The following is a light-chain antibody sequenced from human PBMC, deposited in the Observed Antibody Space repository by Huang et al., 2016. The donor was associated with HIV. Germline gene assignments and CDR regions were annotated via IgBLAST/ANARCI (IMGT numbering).Light chain of an antibody. CDR3: QQRSNRPLT. CDR1: QSVNTF. Sequence: EIVLTQSPATLSLSPGERATLSCRASQSVNTFFAWYQQKPGQAPRLLIYEAANRATGIPASFSGRGSGTDFTLTISSLEPEDFAVYYCQQRSNRPLTFGGGTKVEIK. CDR2: EAA. V-gene: IGKV3-11*01. J-gene: IGKJ4*01.